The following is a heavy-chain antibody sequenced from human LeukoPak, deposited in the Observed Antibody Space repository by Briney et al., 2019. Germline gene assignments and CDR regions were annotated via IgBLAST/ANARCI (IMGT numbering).Heavy chain of an antibody. CDR1: GFTFSSYW. J-gene: IGHJ4*02. CDR2: IKQDGSEI. V-gene: IGHV3-7*01. D-gene: IGHD1-26*01. Sequence: GGSLRLSCAASGFTFSSYWMSWVRQAPGKGLEWVVNIKQDGSEIYYVDSVKGRFTISRDNAKNSLYLQMNSLRAEDTAVYYCARDKIVGATHFDYWGQGTLVTVSS. CDR3: ARDKIVGATHFDY.